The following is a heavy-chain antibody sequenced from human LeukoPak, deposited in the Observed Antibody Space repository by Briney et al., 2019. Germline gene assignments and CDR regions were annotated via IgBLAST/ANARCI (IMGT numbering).Heavy chain of an antibody. CDR3: AGRGYCSSTSCYNYYYGMDV. CDR1: GFTFTSSA. V-gene: IGHV1-58*01. J-gene: IGHJ6*02. CDR2: IVVGSGNT. D-gene: IGHD2-2*02. Sequence: GASVKVSCKASGFTFTSSAVQWVRQVRGQRLEWIGWIVVGSGNTNYAQKFQERVTITKDMSTSTAYMELSSLRSEDTAVYYCAGRGYCSSTSCYNYYYGMDVWGQGTTVTVSS.